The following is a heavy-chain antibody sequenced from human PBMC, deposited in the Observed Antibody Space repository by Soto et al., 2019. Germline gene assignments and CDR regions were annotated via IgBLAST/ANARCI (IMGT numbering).Heavy chain of an antibody. CDR3: ARDGAMTTYFEYFQH. CDR1: GFTGSSNY. CDR2: IYSGGRT. D-gene: IGHD4-17*01. J-gene: IGHJ1*01. V-gene: IGHV3-53*01. Sequence: EVQLVESGGGLIQPGGSLRLSCAASGFTGSSNYMSWVRQAPGKGLEWVSTIYSGGRTFYADSVKGRFTISRDNSKNTLYLEMNSLRAEDTAVYYCARDGAMTTYFEYFQHWGQGTLVTVSS.